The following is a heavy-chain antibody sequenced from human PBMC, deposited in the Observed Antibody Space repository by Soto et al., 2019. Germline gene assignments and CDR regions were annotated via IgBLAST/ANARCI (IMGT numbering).Heavy chain of an antibody. CDR3: ARGPSGDKVDS. CDR2: IYDGGRT. Sequence: QVQLQESGPGLVKPSQTLSLTCTVSGGSISTVDYWWSWIRQSPDMGLEWIGHIYDGGRTYNNPSPEGRVTISVDTPKSQLSLTLSSVSAADTAVYYCARGPSGDKVDSWGQGTLVTVSS. D-gene: IGHD7-27*01. V-gene: IGHV4-30-4*01. J-gene: IGHJ4*02. CDR1: GGSISTVDYW.